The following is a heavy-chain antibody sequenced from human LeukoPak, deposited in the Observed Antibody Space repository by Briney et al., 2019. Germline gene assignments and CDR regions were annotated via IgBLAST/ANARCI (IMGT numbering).Heavy chain of an antibody. D-gene: IGHD3-22*01. V-gene: IGHV3-30*04. CDR2: ISHDGSNK. CDR1: GFTFSSYA. J-gene: IGHJ4*02. Sequence: GRSLRLSCVASGFTFSSYAIHWVRQAPGKGLEWVAAISHDGSNKFYADSVKGRFTISRDNSKNTLYLQMNSLRTEDTAVYYCARSRSGYYEDYWGQGTLVTVSS. CDR3: ARSRSGYYEDY.